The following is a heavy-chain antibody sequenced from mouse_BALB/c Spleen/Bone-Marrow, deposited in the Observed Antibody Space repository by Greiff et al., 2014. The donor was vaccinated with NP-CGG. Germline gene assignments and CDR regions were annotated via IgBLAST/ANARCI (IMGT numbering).Heavy chain of an antibody. CDR1: GFNIKDTY. V-gene: IGHV14-3*02. D-gene: IGHD1-1*01. CDR3: ARYYYGSSYFDY. J-gene: IGHJ2*01. CDR2: IDPANGNT. Sequence: EVKLMESGAELVKPGASVKLSCTASGFNIKDTYMHWVKQRPEQGLEWIGRIDPANGNTKYDPKSQGKATITADTSSNTAYLQLSSLTSEYTAVYYCARYYYGSSYFDYWGQGTTLTVSS.